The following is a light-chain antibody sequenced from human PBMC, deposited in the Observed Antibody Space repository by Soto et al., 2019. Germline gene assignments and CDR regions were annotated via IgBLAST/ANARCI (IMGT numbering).Light chain of an antibody. CDR1: SSNIGADYD. J-gene: IGLJ2*01. V-gene: IGLV1-40*01. CDR3: QSSDSSLSAVV. CDR2: GNS. Sequence: QSVLTQPPSVSGAPGQRVTISCTGRSSNIGADYDLQWYQQLPGTAPKLLIYGNSNRPSGVPDRFSGSKSGTSASPAITGLQAEDEADYYCQSSDSSLSAVVFGGGTKLTVL.